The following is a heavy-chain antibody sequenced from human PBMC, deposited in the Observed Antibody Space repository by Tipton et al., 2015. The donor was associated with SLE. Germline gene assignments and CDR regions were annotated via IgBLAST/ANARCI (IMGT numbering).Heavy chain of an antibody. D-gene: IGHD3-3*01. J-gene: IGHJ4*02. CDR3: AREIPGGFLEWLSSYFDY. V-gene: IGHV3-23*01. Sequence: SLRLSCAASGFTFSSYAMSWVRQAPGKGLEWVSAISGSGGSTYYADSVKGRFTISRDNSKNTLYLQMNSLRAEDTAVYYCAREIPGGFLEWLSSYFDYWGQGTLVTVSS. CDR2: ISGSGGST. CDR1: GFTFSSYA.